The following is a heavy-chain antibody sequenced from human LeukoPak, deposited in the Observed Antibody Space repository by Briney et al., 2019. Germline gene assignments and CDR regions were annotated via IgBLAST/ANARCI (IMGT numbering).Heavy chain of an antibody. CDR2: MNPNSGNT. CDR3: ARVLRGGGSEKKYYFDY. V-gene: IGHV1-8*01. J-gene: IGHJ4*02. CDR1: GYTFTSYD. Sequence: ASVKVSCKASGYTFTSYDINRVRQATGQGLEWMGWMNPNSGNTGYAQKFQGRVTMTRNTSISTAYMELSSLRSEDTAVYYCARVLRGGGSEKKYYFDYWGQGTLVTVSS. D-gene: IGHD2/OR15-2a*01.